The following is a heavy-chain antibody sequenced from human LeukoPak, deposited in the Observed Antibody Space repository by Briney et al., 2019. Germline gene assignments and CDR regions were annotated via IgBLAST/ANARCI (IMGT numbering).Heavy chain of an antibody. D-gene: IGHD6-19*01. V-gene: IGHV1-18*01. J-gene: IGHJ5*02. CDR3: AREASLGISSGPVAPFDP. CDR2: ISAYNGNT. Sequence: ASVKVSCKASGYTFTNYGISWVRQAPGQGLEWMGWISAYNGNTNYEQKLQVRVTMTTDTSTSTAYMELRSLRSDDTAVYYCAREASLGISSGPVAPFDPWGQGTLVTVSS. CDR1: GYTFTNYG.